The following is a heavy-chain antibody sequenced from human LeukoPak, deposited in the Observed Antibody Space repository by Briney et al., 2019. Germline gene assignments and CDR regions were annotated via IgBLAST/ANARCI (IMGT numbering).Heavy chain of an antibody. J-gene: IGHJ4*02. D-gene: IGHD6-13*01. CDR3: ARAGQQLVVGEDYFDY. V-gene: IGHV3-23*01. CDR1: GFTFSSYA. Sequence: PGGSLRLSCAASGFTFSSYAMSWVRQAPGKGLEWVSAISGSGGSTYYADSVKGRFTISRDNSKNTLYLQMISLRAEDTAVYYCARAGQQLVVGEDYFDYWGQGTLVTVSS. CDR2: ISGSGGST.